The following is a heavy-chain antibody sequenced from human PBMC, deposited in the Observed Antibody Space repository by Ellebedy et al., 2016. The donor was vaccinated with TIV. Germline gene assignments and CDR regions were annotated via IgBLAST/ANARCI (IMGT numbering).Heavy chain of an antibody. V-gene: IGHV3-30*18. CDR1: GFTFSGYA. CDR2: MSYDGSNK. CDR3: AKDAREMARISWEYDY. D-gene: IGHD5-24*01. J-gene: IGHJ4*02. Sequence: GESLKISCAASGFTFSGYAMSWVRQAPGKGLEWVAVMSYDGSNKYYADSVKGRFTISRDSSKNTLYLQMNSLRAEDTAVYYCAKDAREMARISWEYDYWGQGTLVTVSS.